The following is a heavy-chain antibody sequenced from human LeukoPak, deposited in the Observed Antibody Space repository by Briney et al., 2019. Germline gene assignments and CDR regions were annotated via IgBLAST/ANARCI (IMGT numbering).Heavy chain of an antibody. CDR2: ISDSSSYI. Sequence: GGSLRLSCAASGFTFRNYNMNWVRQAPGKGLEWVSSISDSSSYIYYADSVKGRFTISRDNAKNSLYLQMNSLRADDTAVYYCARGRDYVREIGDWGHGTLVTVSS. CDR3: ARGRDYVREIGD. V-gene: IGHV3-21*01. J-gene: IGHJ4*01. CDR1: GFTFRNYN. D-gene: IGHD3-16*01.